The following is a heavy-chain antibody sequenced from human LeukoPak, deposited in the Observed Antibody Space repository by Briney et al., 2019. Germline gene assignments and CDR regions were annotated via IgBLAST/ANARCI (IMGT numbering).Heavy chain of an antibody. CDR1: GYTLIELS. D-gene: IGHD3-9*01. Sequence: ASVKVSCKVSGYTLIELSMHWVRQAPGKGLEWMGTFDPENGEIIYAQKFQGRVTITADESTSTAYMELSSLRSEDTAVYYCARAPVLRYPQGQPVFPLDYWGQGTLVTVSS. CDR3: ARAPVLRYPQGQPVFPLDY. CDR2: FDPENGEI. V-gene: IGHV1-24*01. J-gene: IGHJ4*02.